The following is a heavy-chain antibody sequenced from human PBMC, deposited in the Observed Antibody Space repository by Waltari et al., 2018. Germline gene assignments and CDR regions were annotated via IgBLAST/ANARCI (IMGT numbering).Heavy chain of an antibody. D-gene: IGHD2-15*01. V-gene: IGHV4-34*01. Sequence: QVQLQQRGAGLLKPSETLSLTCAVYGGSFSGYYWSWIRQPPGKGLEWIGEINHSGSTNYNPSLKSRVTISVDTSKNQFSLKLSSVTAADTAVYYCARGPQLLMVAARVNWFDPWGQGTLVTVSS. CDR3: ARGPQLLMVAARVNWFDP. J-gene: IGHJ5*02. CDR1: GGSFSGYY. CDR2: INHSGST.